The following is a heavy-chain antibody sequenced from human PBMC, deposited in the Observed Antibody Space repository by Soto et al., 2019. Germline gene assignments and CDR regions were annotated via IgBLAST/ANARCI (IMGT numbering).Heavy chain of an antibody. CDR1: CYSISSGSY. V-gene: IGHV4-38-2*02. Sequence: PSETLSLTCTVSCYSISSGSYWAWIRQPPGKGPEWIASIYHGGTTFYNPSLKSRITISVDTSNNQFSLKLTSVTAAGTAVYYCARVHVMVVAGSTFDYWGHGTLVTVSS. CDR3: ARVHVMVVAGSTFDY. CDR2: IYHGGTT. J-gene: IGHJ4*01. D-gene: IGHD6-19*01.